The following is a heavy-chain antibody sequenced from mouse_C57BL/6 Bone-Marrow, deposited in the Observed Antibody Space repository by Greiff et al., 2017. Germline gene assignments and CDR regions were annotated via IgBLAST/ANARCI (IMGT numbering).Heavy chain of an antibody. V-gene: IGHV5-17*01. J-gene: IGHJ4*01. CDR2: ISSGSSTI. CDR3: AKLVHYYAMDY. D-gene: IGHD4-1*01. CDR1: GFTFSDYG. Sequence: EVNLVESGGGLVKPGGSLKLSCAASGFTFSDYGMHWVRQAPEKGLEWVAYISSGSSTIDYADTVKGRFTISRDNAKNTLFLQMPSLRSEDTAMYYCAKLVHYYAMDYWGRGTSVTVAS.